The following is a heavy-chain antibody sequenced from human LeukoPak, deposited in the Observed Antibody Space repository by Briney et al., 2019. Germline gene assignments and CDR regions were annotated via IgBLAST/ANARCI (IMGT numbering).Heavy chain of an antibody. CDR1: GFTFSSYW. Sequence: GGSLRLSCAASGFTFSSYWMHWVRQAPGKGLVWVSRINSDGRSTSYADSVKGRFTISRDNAKNTLYLKMNSLRDEDTAVYYCARGGQAYSDAFDIWGQGTMVTVSS. V-gene: IGHV3-74*01. CDR3: ARGGQAYSDAFDI. J-gene: IGHJ3*02. D-gene: IGHD2-15*01. CDR2: INSDGRST.